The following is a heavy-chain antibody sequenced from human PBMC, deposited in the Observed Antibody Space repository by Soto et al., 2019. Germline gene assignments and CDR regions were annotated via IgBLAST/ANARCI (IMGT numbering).Heavy chain of an antibody. Sequence: SETLSLTCTVSGGSVSSGSYYWSWIRQPPGKGLEWIGYIYDGGSTNYNPSLKSRVTISVDTSKNQVSLRLSSVTAADTAVYYCARRYYYGSGSYPFDFWGQGTLATVSS. CDR1: GGSVSSGSYY. CDR2: IYDGGST. CDR3: ARRYYYGSGSYPFDF. J-gene: IGHJ4*02. V-gene: IGHV4-61*01. D-gene: IGHD3-10*01.